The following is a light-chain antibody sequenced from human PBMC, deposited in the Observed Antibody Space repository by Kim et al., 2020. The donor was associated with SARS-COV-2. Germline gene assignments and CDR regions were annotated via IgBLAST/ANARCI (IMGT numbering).Light chain of an antibody. V-gene: IGKV3-11*01. CDR2: DAA. CDR1: HNVDIT. Sequence: PGDSATLSCKASHNVDITLAWYQQTPGQAPRLLISDAALRAAGIPDRFSGSGSGTDFTLTIGSLAPEDFAIYYCQRRGSWPPALTFGGGTKVDIK. CDR3: QRRGSWPPALT. J-gene: IGKJ4*01.